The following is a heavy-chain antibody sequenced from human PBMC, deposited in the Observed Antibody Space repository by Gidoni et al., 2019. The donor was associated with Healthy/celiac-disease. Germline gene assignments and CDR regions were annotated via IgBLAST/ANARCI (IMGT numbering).Heavy chain of an antibody. CDR1: GGSISSGDYY. Sequence: QVQLQESGPGLVKPSQTLSLTCTVSGGSISSGDYYWSWIRQPPGKGLEWIGYISYSGSTYYNPSLKSRVVISVDTSKNQFSLKLGSVTAADTAVYYCARYDSGDYASFDPWGQGTLVTVSS. CDR2: ISYSGST. V-gene: IGHV4-30-4*01. CDR3: ARYDSGDYASFDP. D-gene: IGHD4-17*01. J-gene: IGHJ5*02.